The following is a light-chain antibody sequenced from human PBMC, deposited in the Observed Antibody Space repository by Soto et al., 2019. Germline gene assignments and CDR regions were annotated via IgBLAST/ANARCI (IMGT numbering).Light chain of an antibody. CDR1: SSNIGSNY. CDR2: RNN. J-gene: IGLJ7*01. Sequence: QSVLTQPPSASGTPGQRVTISCSGSSSNIGSNYVYWYQQLPGTAPKLLIYRNNQRPSGVPDRFSGSKSGTSASLAISGLRSEDVADYYCAAWDDSLSGPVFGGGTQLTVL. V-gene: IGLV1-47*01. CDR3: AAWDDSLSGPV.